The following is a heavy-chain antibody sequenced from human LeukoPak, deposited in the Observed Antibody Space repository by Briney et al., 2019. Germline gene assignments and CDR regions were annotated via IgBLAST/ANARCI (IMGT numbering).Heavy chain of an antibody. D-gene: IGHD4-17*01. J-gene: IGHJ3*02. Sequence: PGGSLRLSCTASGFTFSSYGIHWVRQAPGKGLEWVAFIRYDGSNKYYADSVKGRLTVSRDNSKNTLYLQMNSLRAEDTAVYYCAKDLTAVTTSGSAFDIWGQGTMVTVSS. CDR2: IRYDGSNK. CDR1: GFTFSSYG. V-gene: IGHV3-30*02. CDR3: AKDLTAVTTSGSAFDI.